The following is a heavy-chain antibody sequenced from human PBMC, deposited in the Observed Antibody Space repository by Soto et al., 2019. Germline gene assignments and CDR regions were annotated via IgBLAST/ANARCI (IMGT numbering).Heavy chain of an antibody. V-gene: IGHV3-30-3*01. CDR2: ISYDGSNK. CDR1: GFTFSSYA. Sequence: GGSLRLSCAASGFTFSSYAMHWVRQAPGKGLEWVAVISYDGSNKYYADSVKGRFTISRDNSKNTLYLQMNSLRAEDTAVYYCAREVLNGPRGFYGMDVWGQGTTVTVSS. CDR3: AREVLNGPRGFYGMDV. J-gene: IGHJ6*02. D-gene: IGHD3-10*01.